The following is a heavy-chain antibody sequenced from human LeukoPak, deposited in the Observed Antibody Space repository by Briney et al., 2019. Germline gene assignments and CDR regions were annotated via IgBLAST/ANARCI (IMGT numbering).Heavy chain of an antibody. CDR1: GYSISSGYY. CDR2: IYHSGST. Sequence: SETLSLTCTVSGYSISSGYYWGWIRQPPGKGLEWIGSIYHSGSTYYNPSLKSRVTISVDTSKNQFSLKLSSVIAADTAVYYCARERYSGSYYYWGQGTLVTVSS. CDR3: ARERYSGSYYY. D-gene: IGHD1-26*01. J-gene: IGHJ4*02. V-gene: IGHV4-38-2*02.